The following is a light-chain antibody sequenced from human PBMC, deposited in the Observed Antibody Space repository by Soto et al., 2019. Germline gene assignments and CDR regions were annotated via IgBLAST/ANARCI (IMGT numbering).Light chain of an antibody. CDR3: NSYAGSNVYV. V-gene: IGLV2-8*01. CDR2: EVS. Sequence: QSALTQPPSASGSPGQSVTISCTGTSSDIGAYNYVSWFQQHPGEAPKLIISEVSKRPSGVPDRFSGSKSGNTASLTVSGLQAEDEADYYCNSYAGSNVYVFGTGTKLTVL. CDR1: SSDIGAYNY. J-gene: IGLJ1*01.